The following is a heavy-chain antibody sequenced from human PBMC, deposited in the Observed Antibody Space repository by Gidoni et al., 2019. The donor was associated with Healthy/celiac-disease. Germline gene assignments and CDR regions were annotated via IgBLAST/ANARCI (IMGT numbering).Heavy chain of an antibody. J-gene: IGHJ6*02. CDR1: GGSISSYY. V-gene: IGHV4-4*07. CDR3: ARDFRPTTAKSFYYYGMDV. Sequence: QAQLQESGPGLVKPSETLSLTCPVPGGSISSYYCSWIRQPAGKGLRWIGRTYTSGSTNYNPSLKSRVTMSVDTSKNQFSLKLSSVTAADTAVYYCARDFRPTTAKSFYYYGMDVWGQGTTVTVSS. CDR2: TYTSGST. D-gene: IGHD4-17*01.